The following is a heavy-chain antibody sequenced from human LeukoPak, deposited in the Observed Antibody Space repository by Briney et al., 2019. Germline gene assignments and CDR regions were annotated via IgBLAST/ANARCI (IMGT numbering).Heavy chain of an antibody. CDR3: ASTGVDSSGWLYYYYYMDV. V-gene: IGHV1-69*05. CDR1: GGTFSSYA. D-gene: IGHD6-19*01. Sequence: SVKVSCKASGGTFSSYAISWVRQAPGKGLEWMGRIIPIFGTANYAQKFQGRVTITTDESTSTAYMELSSLRSEDTAVYYCASTGVDSSGWLYYYYYMDVWGKGTTVTVSS. CDR2: IIPIFGTA. J-gene: IGHJ6*03.